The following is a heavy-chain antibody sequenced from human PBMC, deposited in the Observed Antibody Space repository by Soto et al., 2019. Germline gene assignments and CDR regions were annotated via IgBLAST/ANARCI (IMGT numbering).Heavy chain of an antibody. CDR1: GFSFSDYW. V-gene: IGHV3-74*01. Sequence: GGSLRVSCAASGFSFSDYWMHWVRQVPGKGLVWVSRISGDRSSTNYADSVKGRFTISRDNAKNTLYVQMNSLRAEDTAVYYCARGIGYSAQDYWGQGTPVTVSS. CDR2: ISGDRSST. J-gene: IGHJ4*02. CDR3: ARGIGYSAQDY. D-gene: IGHD1-1*01.